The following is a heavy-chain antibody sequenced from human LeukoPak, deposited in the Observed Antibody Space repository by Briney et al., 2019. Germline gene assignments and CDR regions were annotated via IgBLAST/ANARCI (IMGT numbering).Heavy chain of an antibody. CDR2: ISWNSGTI. CDR3: ARGNSGSYSQDWFDP. J-gene: IGHJ5*02. CDR1: GFTFSSYW. Sequence: GGSLRLSCAASGFTFSSYWMHWVRQAPGKGLEWVSGISWNSGTIGYADSVKGRFTISRDNAKNSLYLQMNSLRDDDMALYYCARGNSGSYSQDWFDPWGQGTLVTVSS. V-gene: IGHV3-9*03. D-gene: IGHD1-26*01.